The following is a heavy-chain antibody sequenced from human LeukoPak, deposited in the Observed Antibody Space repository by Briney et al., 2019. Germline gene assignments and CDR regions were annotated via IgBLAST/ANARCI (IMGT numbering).Heavy chain of an antibody. CDR2: ISGSGGST. J-gene: IGHJ1*01. D-gene: IGHD3-10*01. V-gene: IGHV3-23*01. Sequence: GGSLRLSCAASGFTFSSYAMSWVRQAPGKGLEWVSAISGSGGSTYYADSVKGRFTISRDNSKNTLYLQMNSLRAEDTAVYYCAKHPEGLLWLGESQYFQHWGQGTLVTVSS. CDR1: GFTFSSYA. CDR3: AKHPEGLLWLGESQYFQH.